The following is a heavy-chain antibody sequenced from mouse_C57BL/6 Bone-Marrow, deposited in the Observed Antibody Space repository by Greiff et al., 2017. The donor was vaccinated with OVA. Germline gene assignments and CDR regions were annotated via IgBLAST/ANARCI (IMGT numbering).Heavy chain of an antibody. V-gene: IGHV1-5*01. Sequence: EVQLQESGPVLARPGASVKMSCKTSGYTFTSYWMHWVKQRPGQGLEWIGAIYPGNSDTSYNQKFKGKAKLTAVTSASTAYMELSSLTNEDSAVYDCTRAPHYYGSSPRFAYWGQGTLVTVSA. CDR2: IYPGNSDT. CDR1: GYTFTSYW. D-gene: IGHD1-1*01. J-gene: IGHJ3*01. CDR3: TRAPHYYGSSPRFAY.